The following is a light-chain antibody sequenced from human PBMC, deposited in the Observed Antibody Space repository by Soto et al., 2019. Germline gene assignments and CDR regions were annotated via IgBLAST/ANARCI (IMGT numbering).Light chain of an antibody. J-gene: IGKJ2*01. CDR1: QSVSSK. V-gene: IGKV3-15*01. Sequence: EIVMTQFPATLSVSPGDRATLSCRASQSVSSKLAWYQQKPGQVPRLLIYDASARSTGVPGRFSGSGSGTDFTFSISSLQSEDFAVYYCQQYNEWPYTFGQGTKLEIK. CDR2: DAS. CDR3: QQYNEWPYT.